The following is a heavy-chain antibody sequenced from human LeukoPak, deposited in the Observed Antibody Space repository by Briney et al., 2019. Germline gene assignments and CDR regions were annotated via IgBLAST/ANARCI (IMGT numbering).Heavy chain of an antibody. D-gene: IGHD3-10*01. CDR2: IYYGEST. V-gene: IGHV4-39*07. CDR3: AGDITKLRGIEGYFQH. Sequence: PSETLSLTCTVSGGSISSSNNYWGWIRQPPGKGLEWIGSIYYGESTYYNPSLKSRVTISVDTSKNHFSLKLTSVAAADTAMYYCAGDITKLRGIEGYFQHWGQGTLVTVSS. CDR1: GGSISSSNNY. J-gene: IGHJ1*01.